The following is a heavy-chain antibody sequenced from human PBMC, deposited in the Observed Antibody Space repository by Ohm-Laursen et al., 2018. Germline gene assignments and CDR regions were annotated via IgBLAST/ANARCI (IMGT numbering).Heavy chain of an antibody. Sequence: GSSVKVSCKASGYTFTSYDINWVRQATGQGLEWMGWMNPNSGNTGYAQKFQGRVTMTRNTSISTAYMELSSLRSEDTAVYYCARRSGRARPVVDFYYWGQGTLVTVSS. D-gene: IGHD2-15*01. V-gene: IGHV1-8*01. CDR3: ARRSGRARPVVDFYY. J-gene: IGHJ4*02. CDR2: MNPNSGNT. CDR1: GYTFTSYD.